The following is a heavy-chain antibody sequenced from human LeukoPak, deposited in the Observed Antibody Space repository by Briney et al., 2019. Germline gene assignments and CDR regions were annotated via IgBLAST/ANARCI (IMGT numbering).Heavy chain of an antibody. CDR2: ITTSSSDM. CDR1: GFTFSSYR. CDR3: ARGGFGGFSTDYYYYMDV. J-gene: IGHJ6*03. V-gene: IGHV3-21*04. D-gene: IGHD3-10*01. Sequence: PGGSLRLSCAASGFTFSSYRMNWVRQAPGKGLEWVSSITTSSSDMYYADSVKGRFTISRDNAKNSLYLQMNSLRAEDTALYYCARGGFGGFSTDYYYYMDVWGKGTTVTASS.